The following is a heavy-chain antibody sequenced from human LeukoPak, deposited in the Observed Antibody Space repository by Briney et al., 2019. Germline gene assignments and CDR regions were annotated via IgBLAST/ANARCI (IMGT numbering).Heavy chain of an antibody. V-gene: IGHV4-61*01. CDR1: GGSVSSGSYY. CDR2: IYYSGST. Sequence: PSETLSLTCNVSGGSVSSGSYYWSWIRQPPGKGLEWVGYIYYSGSTNYNPSLKSRVTISVDKSKNQFSLKLSSVTAADTAVYYCARVGGRGSQPYYFDYWGQGTLVTVSS. J-gene: IGHJ4*02. CDR3: ARVGGRGSQPYYFDY. D-gene: IGHD3-10*01.